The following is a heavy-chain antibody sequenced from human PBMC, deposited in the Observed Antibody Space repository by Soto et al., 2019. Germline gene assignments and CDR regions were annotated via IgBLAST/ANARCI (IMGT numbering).Heavy chain of an antibody. D-gene: IGHD2-2*01. V-gene: IGHV3-30*18. Sequence: QVQLVESGGGVVQPGRSLRLSRAASRFTFSTYGMHWVRQAPGKGLEWVAALSHDGSNKYYAGSVKGRFTISRDNSKNTLYLEMDSLRLDDTAVYYCAKEGVSFSTSCSRCYGLDVWGQGTPVTVSS. CDR1: RFTFSTYG. CDR2: LSHDGSNK. CDR3: AKEGVSFSTSCSRCYGLDV. J-gene: IGHJ6*02.